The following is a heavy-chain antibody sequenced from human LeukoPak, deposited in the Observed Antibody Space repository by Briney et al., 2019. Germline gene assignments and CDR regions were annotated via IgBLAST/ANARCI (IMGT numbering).Heavy chain of an antibody. CDR1: GYTFTSYG. CDR2: ISAYNGNT. J-gene: IGHJ6*03. V-gene: IGHV1-18*01. CDR3: ARNEAGYHYYIGV. Sequence: ASVKVSCKASGYTFTSYGISWVRQAPGQGLEWMGWISAYNGNTNYAQKLQGRVTMTTDTSTSTAYMELRSLGSDDTAIYYCARNEAGYHYYIGVWGKGTTVTVSS. D-gene: IGHD1-14*01.